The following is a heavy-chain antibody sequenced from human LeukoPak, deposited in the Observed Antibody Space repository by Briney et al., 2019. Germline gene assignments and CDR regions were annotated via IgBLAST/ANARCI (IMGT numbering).Heavy chain of an antibody. CDR1: GGSFEHYF. V-gene: IGHV4-59*01. J-gene: IGHJ4*02. CDR3: ASHRRSHGSEY. D-gene: IGHD3-10*01. Sequence: SETLSLTCTVSGGSFEHYFWSWIRQPQGKGLKWIGYVYYSGSTDYSPSLKSRLTISADTSKNQFSLKLSSVTAADTAVYYCASHRRSHGSEYWGQGTLVTVSS. CDR2: VYYSGST.